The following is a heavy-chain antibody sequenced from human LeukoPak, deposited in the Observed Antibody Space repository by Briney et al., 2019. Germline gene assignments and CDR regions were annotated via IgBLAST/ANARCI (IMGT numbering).Heavy chain of an antibody. Sequence: GASVKVSFTASGYTFTIYGISWVRQAPGQGGEWMGWISAYNGNTNYAQKLQGRVTITTDTSTSTAYMELRSLRSDDTAVYYCAREMVRGVADYWGQGTLVTVSS. CDR1: GYTFTIYG. CDR3: AREMVRGVADY. V-gene: IGHV1-18*01. CDR2: ISAYNGNT. J-gene: IGHJ4*02. D-gene: IGHD3-10*01.